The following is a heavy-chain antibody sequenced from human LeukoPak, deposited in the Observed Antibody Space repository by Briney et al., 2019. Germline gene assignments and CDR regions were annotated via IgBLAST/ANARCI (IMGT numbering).Heavy chain of an antibody. CDR3: ARGFGEFRVDY. J-gene: IGHJ4*02. CDR2: IYPEDSDY. D-gene: IGHD3-10*01. Sequence: GESLKISCKGSGYRFTSYWIGWVRQMPGKGLEWMGIIYPEDSDYRYSPSFQGQVPISPHKSISTAYLQWSSLKASDTAMYDCARGFGEFRVDYRGQGTLVTVSS. V-gene: IGHV5-51*01. CDR1: GYRFTSYW.